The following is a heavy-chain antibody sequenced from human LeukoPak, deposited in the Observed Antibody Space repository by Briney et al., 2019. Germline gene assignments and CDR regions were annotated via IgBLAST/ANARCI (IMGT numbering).Heavy chain of an antibody. CDR1: GFTFSSYA. V-gene: IGHV3-30-3*01. Sequence: GGSLRLSCAASGFTFSSYAMHWVRQAPGKGLEWVAVISYDGSNKYYADSVKGRFTISRDNSKNTLYLQMNSLRVEDTAVYYCAKGPFILVVLTGVDYWGQGTLVTVSS. CDR3: AKGPFILVVLTGVDY. CDR2: ISYDGSNK. J-gene: IGHJ4*02. D-gene: IGHD2-21*01.